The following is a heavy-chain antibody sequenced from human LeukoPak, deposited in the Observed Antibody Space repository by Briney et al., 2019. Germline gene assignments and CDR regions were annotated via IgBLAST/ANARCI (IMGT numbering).Heavy chain of an antibody. J-gene: IGHJ3*02. D-gene: IGHD6-25*01. Sequence: GGSLRLSCAAPGFTVSSNYMTWVRQAPGKGLEWVSVISIPGSITYADSVKGRFTTSRDNSKNTLYLQMNSLRADDTAVYYRARDKGSSGSDAFDIWGQGTMVTVSS. CDR2: ISIPGSI. CDR1: GFTVSSNY. CDR3: ARDKGSSGSDAFDI. V-gene: IGHV3-53*01.